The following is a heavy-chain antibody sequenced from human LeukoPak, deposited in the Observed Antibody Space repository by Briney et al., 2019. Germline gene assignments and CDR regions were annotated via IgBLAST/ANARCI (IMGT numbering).Heavy chain of an antibody. V-gene: IGHV1-69*05. CDR1: GGTFSTYA. CDR3: ARSSYYYDSSGYNWFDP. J-gene: IGHJ5*02. Sequence: GASVKVSCKASGGTFSTYAIIWVRQAPGQGLEWMGGIIPMFGTANYAQKFQGRVTMTRNTSISTAYMELSSLRSEDTAVYYCARSSYYYDSSGYNWFDPWGQGTLVTVSS. CDR2: IIPMFGTA. D-gene: IGHD3-22*01.